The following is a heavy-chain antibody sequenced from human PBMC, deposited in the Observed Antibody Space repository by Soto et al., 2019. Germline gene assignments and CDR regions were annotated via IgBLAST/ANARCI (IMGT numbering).Heavy chain of an antibody. CDR3: ARESEDLTSNFDY. CDR2: ITSSGTGV. V-gene: IGHV3-11*04. CDR1: GFTFSDYY. Sequence: GGSLRLSCAASGFTFSDYYMTWIRQAPGKGLEWVSYITSSGTGVYYPDSMKGRFTISRDNAKNSLYLEMNSLRAEDTAVYYCARESEDLTSNFDYWGQGTLVTVSS. J-gene: IGHJ4*02.